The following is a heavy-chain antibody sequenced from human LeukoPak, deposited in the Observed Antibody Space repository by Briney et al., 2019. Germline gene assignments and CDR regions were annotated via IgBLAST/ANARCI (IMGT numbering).Heavy chain of an antibody. Sequence: GGSLRLSCAASGFTFSSHWMSWVRQAPRKGLEWVASINQDGSAENYVDSVKGRFTISRDNSKNSLYLQMNSLRAEDTAIYYCARKTYYYDTSPAGWFDTWGQGTLGTVSS. CDR2: INQDGSAE. CDR3: ARKTYYYDTSPAGWFDT. J-gene: IGHJ5*02. D-gene: IGHD3-22*01. V-gene: IGHV3-7*01. CDR1: GFTFSSHW.